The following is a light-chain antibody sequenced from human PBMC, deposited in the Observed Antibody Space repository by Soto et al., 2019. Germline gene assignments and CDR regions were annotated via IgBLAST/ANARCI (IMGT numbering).Light chain of an antibody. CDR3: LQHHSSSWT. Sequence: GDRVTITCRASQNIGTWLAWYQQKAGKAPKLLLYEASSLESGVPSRFSGSGSGTDFTLTINSLQPDDFATYYGLQHHSSSWTFGQGTKVEI. J-gene: IGKJ1*01. CDR2: EAS. V-gene: IGKV1-5*01. CDR1: QNIGTW.